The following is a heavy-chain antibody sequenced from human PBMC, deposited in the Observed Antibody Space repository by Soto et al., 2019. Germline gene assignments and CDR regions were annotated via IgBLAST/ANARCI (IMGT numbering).Heavy chain of an antibody. CDR2: IYYSGST. V-gene: IGHV4-59*01. D-gene: IGHD4-17*01. J-gene: IGHJ6*03. Sequence: SETLSLTCTVSGGSISSYYWSWIRQPPGKGLEWIGYIYYSGSTNYNPSLKSRVTISVDTSKNQFSLKLSSVTAADTAVYYCARGVYGDYYYYYYYMDVWGKGTTVTVSS. CDR3: ARGVYGDYYYYYYYMDV. CDR1: GGSISSYY.